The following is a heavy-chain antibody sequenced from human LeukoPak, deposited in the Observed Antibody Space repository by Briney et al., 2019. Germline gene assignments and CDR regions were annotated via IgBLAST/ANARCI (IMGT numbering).Heavy chain of an antibody. Sequence: GGSLRLSCAASGFTFSSFWMHWVRQAPGKGLVWVSRINTDGSSTSYADSVKGRFTISRDNAKNTLYLQMNSLRAEDTAVYYCAKERDWFDPWGQGTLITVSS. CDR2: INTDGSST. J-gene: IGHJ5*02. V-gene: IGHV3-74*01. CDR3: AKERDWFDP. CDR1: GFTFSSFW.